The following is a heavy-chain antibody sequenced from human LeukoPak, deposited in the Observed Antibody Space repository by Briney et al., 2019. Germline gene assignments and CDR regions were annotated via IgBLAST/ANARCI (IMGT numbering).Heavy chain of an antibody. CDR3: ARSGFVVVPAAMGYYGMDV. J-gene: IGHJ6*02. CDR1: GYTFTGYY. D-gene: IGHD2-2*01. Sequence: ASVKVSCKASGYTFTGYYMHWVRQAPGQGLEWMGWINPNSGGTNYAQKFQGRVTMTRDTSISTAYMELSRLRSDDTAVYYCARSGFVVVPAAMGYYGMDVWGQGTTVTVSS. CDR2: INPNSGGT. V-gene: IGHV1-2*02.